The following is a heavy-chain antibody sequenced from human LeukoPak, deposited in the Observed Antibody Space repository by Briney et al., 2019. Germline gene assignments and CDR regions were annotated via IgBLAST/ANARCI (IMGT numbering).Heavy chain of an antibody. CDR3: AKDLSYDSSGSDY. CDR1: GFTFSSYA. D-gene: IGHD3-22*01. Sequence: GGSLRLSCAVSGFTFSSYAMHWVRQAPGKGLEWVAVMSYDGNNKYYADSVKGRFTISRDNSKNTLYLQMNSLRTEDTAVYYCAKDLSYDSSGSDYWGQGTLVTVSS. J-gene: IGHJ4*02. V-gene: IGHV3-30-3*01. CDR2: MSYDGNNK.